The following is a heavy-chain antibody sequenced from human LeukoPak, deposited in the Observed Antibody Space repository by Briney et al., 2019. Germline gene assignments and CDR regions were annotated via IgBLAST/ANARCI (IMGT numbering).Heavy chain of an antibody. CDR3: ARDYQGGYGDKTVDY. V-gene: IGHV4-59*12. D-gene: IGHD5-18*01. CDR1: GDSISYYY. J-gene: IGHJ4*02. Sequence: SETLSLTCTVSGDSISYYYWSWIRQPPGKGLEWIGYIFYSGSTNYNPSLKSRVTISVDTSKNQFSLKLSSVTAADTAVYYCARDYQGGYGDKTVDYWGQGTLVTVSS. CDR2: IFYSGST.